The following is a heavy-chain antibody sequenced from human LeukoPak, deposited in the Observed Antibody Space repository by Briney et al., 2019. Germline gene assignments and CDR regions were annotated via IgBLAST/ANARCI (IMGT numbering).Heavy chain of an antibody. CDR2: IKHDGSVR. J-gene: IGHJ4*02. D-gene: IGHD3-22*01. CDR1: GLTFSTAW. CDR3: ARESDSSGYFDF. V-gene: IGHV3-7*01. Sequence: GGSLRLSCSVSGLTFSTAWMTWVRQAPGKGLEWVANIKHDGSVRYFMDSVKGRFTISRDNAKNSLSLQMSSLRAEDTALYYCARESDSSGYFDFWGQGTLVTVSS.